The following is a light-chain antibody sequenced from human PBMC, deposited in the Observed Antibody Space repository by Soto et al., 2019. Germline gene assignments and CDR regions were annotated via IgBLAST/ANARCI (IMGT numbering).Light chain of an antibody. Sequence: DLQLTQSPSFLSASVGDRVTITCRASQGISSHLAWYQQIPGKGPKLLIYAASTLQSGVPSRFSGSGYGTDFTLAISSLQPEDFATYYCQQVNGYPHTFGQGTNLEIK. CDR3: QQVNGYPHT. CDR1: QGISSH. J-gene: IGKJ2*01. CDR2: AAS. V-gene: IGKV1-9*01.